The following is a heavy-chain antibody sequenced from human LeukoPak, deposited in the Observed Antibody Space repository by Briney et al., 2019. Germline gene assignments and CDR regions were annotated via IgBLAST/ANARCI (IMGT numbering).Heavy chain of an antibody. V-gene: IGHV3-74*01. CDR3: ARDDGGSRHS. Sequence: GGSLRLSCAASGFTFSSYWMHWVRHAPGKGLVWVSRINSDGSSRIYADSVKGRFTISRDNAKNTVYLPMNSLRAEDTAVYYCARDDGGSRHSCGQGTLVTVSS. CDR1: GFTFSSYW. D-gene: IGHD3-10*01. CDR2: INSDGSSR. J-gene: IGHJ5*02.